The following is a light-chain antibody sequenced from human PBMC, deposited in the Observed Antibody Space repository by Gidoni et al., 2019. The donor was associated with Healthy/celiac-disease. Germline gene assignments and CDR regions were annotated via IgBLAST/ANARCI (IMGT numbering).Light chain of an antibody. CDR1: KLGDNY. J-gene: IGLJ7*01. CDR3: QAWDSSTAV. Sequence: YEMTQPPSVSVSPGQTASITCSGDKLGDNYACWYQQKPGQSPVLVIYQDSKRPSGIPERFSGSNSGNTATLTISGTQAMDEADYYCQAWDSSTAVFGGGTQLTVL. V-gene: IGLV3-1*01. CDR2: QDS.